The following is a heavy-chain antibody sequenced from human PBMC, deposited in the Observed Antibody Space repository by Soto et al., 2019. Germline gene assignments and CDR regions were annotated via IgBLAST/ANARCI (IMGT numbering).Heavy chain of an antibody. J-gene: IGHJ4*02. CDR2: IYYSGST. CDR1: GGSISRYY. CDR3: ARDYSEGYYDSRGYFDY. V-gene: IGHV4-59*01. D-gene: IGHD3-22*01. Sequence: PSETLSLTCTVSGGSISRYYWSWIRQPPGKGLEWIGYIYYSGSTNYNPSLKSRVTISVDTSKNQFSLKLSSVTAADTAVYYCARDYSEGYYDSRGYFDYWGQGTLVTVSS.